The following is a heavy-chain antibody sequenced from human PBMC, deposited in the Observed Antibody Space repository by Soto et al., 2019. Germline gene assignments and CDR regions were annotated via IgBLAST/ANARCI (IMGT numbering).Heavy chain of an antibody. CDR1: GGSISSSNW. V-gene: IGHV4-4*02. J-gene: IGHJ6*02. D-gene: IGHD3-16*01. Sequence: QVQLQESGPGLVKPSGTLSLTCAVSGGSISSSNWWSWVRQPPGKGLEWIGEIYHRGSTNYNPSLRAQVTKSGDKSKNHFPLKLTSVTAADTAVYYCARCYGPSCDNYGMDVWGPGTTVTVSS. CDR2: IYHRGST. CDR3: ARCYGPSCDNYGMDV.